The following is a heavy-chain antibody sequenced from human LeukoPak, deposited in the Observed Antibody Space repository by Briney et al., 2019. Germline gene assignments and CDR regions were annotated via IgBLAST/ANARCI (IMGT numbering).Heavy chain of an antibody. CDR3: ARNGRAQINEYYYDSSGYYPFQFDY. CDR1: GGSISSYY. J-gene: IGHJ4*02. Sequence: SETLSLTRTVSGGSISSYYWSWIRQPPGKGLEWIGYINYSGSTNYNPSLKSRVTISVDTSKNQFSLKLSSVTAADTAVYYCARNGRAQINEYYYDSSGYYPFQFDYWGQGNLVTVSS. V-gene: IGHV4-59*01. D-gene: IGHD3-22*01. CDR2: INYSGST.